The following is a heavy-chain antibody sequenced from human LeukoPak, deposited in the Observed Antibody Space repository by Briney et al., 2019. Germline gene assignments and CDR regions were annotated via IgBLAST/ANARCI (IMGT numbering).Heavy chain of an antibody. D-gene: IGHD6-19*01. CDR1: GGSFSGYY. V-gene: IGHV4-34*01. CDR3: ARGPQGVAVAKIFDY. Sequence: SETLSLTCAVYGGSFSGYYWSWIRQPPGKGLEWMGEINHSGSTNYNPSLKSRVTISADTSKNQFSLKLSSVTAADTAVYYCARGPQGVAVAKIFDYWGQGTLVTVSS. CDR2: INHSGST. J-gene: IGHJ4*02.